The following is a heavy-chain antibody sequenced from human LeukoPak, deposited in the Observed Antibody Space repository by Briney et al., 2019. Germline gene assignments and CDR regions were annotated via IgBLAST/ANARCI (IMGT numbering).Heavy chain of an antibody. D-gene: IGHD3-16*01. CDR2: IKQDGSER. CDR3: ARWGEGFDS. CDR1: GFTFSSYW. Sequence: GGSLRLSCAASGFTFSSYWVGWVRQAPGKGLEYVANIKQDGSERYYVDSAKGRFTISRDNAKNSLYLKMNSLRAEDSAVYYCARWGEGFDSWGQGTLVTVSS. J-gene: IGHJ4*02. V-gene: IGHV3-7*04.